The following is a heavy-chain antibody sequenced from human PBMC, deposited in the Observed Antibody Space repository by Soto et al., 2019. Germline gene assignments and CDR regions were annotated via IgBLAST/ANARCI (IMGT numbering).Heavy chain of an antibody. J-gene: IGHJ5*02. CDR2: INHSGST. CDR3: ARVVDVWFLSVRPPTSLPWFDP. D-gene: IGHD3-10*01. CDR1: GGSFSGYY. V-gene: IGHV4-34*01. Sequence: QVQLQQWGAGLLKPSETLSLTCAVYGGSFSGYYWSWIRQPPGKGLEWIGEINHSGSTNYNPSLKSRVTISVDTSKNQFSLKLSSVTAADTAVYYGARVVDVWFLSVRPPTSLPWFDPWGQGTLVTVSS.